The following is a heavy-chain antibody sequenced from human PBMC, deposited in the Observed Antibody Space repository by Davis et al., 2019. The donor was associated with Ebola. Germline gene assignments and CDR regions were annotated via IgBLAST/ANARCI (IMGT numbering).Heavy chain of an antibody. CDR3: AKARQLPPYYFDY. Sequence: SLKISCAASGFTFDDYAMHWVRQAPGKGLEWVSGISWNSGSIGYADSVKGRFTISRDNAKNSLYLQMNSLRAEDTALYYCAKARQLPPYYFDYWGQGTLVTVSS. J-gene: IGHJ4*02. CDR2: ISWNSGSI. V-gene: IGHV3-9*01. CDR1: GFTFDDYA. D-gene: IGHD2-2*01.